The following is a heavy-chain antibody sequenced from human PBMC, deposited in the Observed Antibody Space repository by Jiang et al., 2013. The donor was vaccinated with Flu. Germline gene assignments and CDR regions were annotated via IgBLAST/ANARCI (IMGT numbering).Heavy chain of an antibody. J-gene: IGHJ4*02. CDR3: ARAYHSNYYYDSSGYYGY. CDR1: GYTFTSYA. CDR2: INAGNGNT. Sequence: SGAEVKKPGASVKVSCKASGYTFTSYAMHWVRQAPGQRLEWMGWINAGNGNTKYSQKFQGRVTITRDTSASTAYMELSSLRSEDTAVYYCARAYHSNYYYDSSGYYGYWGQGTLVTVSS. V-gene: IGHV1-3*01. D-gene: IGHD3-22*01.